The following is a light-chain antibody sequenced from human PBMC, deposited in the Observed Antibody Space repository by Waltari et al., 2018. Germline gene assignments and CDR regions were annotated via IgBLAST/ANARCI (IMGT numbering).Light chain of an antibody. CDR2: WAS. V-gene: IGKV4-1*01. J-gene: IGKJ4*01. CDR1: QSILYTFHNKNH. Sequence: IVMTQSPDSLAVSLGERAPTNCPSSQSILYTFHNKNHLAWYQQKLGQPPKLLISWASTREGGVPARFSGSGSGTHFTLPISSLQAEDVAVYYCHQYYIPPITFGGGTKVEIK. CDR3: HQYYIPPIT.